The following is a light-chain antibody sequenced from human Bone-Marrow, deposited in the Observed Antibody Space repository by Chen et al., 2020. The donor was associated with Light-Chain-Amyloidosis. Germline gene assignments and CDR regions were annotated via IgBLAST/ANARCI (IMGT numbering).Light chain of an antibody. CDR2: RDT. V-gene: IGLV3-25*03. Sequence: SYQLTPPPSVSVSPGQTARITFSGADLPKKYASWYQKKPGQAPVLVIHRDTERPSGISERFSGSSSGTTATLTISGVQAEDEADYHCQSADSSGTYEVIFGGGTKLTVL. J-gene: IGLJ2*01. CDR3: QSADSSGTYEVI. CDR1: DLPKKY.